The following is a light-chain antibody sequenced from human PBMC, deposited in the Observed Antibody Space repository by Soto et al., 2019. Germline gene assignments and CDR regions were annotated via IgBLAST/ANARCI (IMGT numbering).Light chain of an antibody. V-gene: IGLV1-40*01. Sequence: QTVVTQPPSVSGAPGQRVTISCTGRSSNIGAGYDVHWYQQLPGTAPKLLIYGNSNRPSGVPDRFSGSKSVTSASLAITGLQAEYEAYYYGHSYESSLWLFGGGTKLTVL. J-gene: IGLJ3*02. CDR3: HSYESSLWL. CDR2: GNS. CDR1: SSNIGAGYD.